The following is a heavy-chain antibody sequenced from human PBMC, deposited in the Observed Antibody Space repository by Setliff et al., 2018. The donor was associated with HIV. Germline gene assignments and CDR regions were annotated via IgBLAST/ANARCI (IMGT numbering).Heavy chain of an antibody. Sequence: ASVKVSCKASGYTFTSYGISWVRQAPGQGLEWMGWISAYSGNTNYAQKLQGRVTMTTDTSTSTAYMELRSLRSDDTAVYYCARVAWYYSFWSGLGDAFDIWGQGTQVTVSS. V-gene: IGHV1-18*01. CDR3: ARVAWYYSFWSGLGDAFDI. D-gene: IGHD3-3*01. CDR1: GYTFTSYG. J-gene: IGHJ3*02. CDR2: ISAYSGNT.